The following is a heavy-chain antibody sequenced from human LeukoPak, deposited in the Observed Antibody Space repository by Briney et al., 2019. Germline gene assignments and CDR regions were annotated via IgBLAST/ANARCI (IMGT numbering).Heavy chain of an antibody. CDR2: IYTSGST. J-gene: IGHJ3*02. Sequence: PSETLSLTCTVSSGSISSYYWSWIRQPAGKGLEWIGRIYTSGSTNYNPSLKSRVTMSVDTSKNQFSLKLSSVTAADTAVYYCARGTMVRGVTMNDAFDIWGQGTMVTVSS. D-gene: IGHD3-10*01. V-gene: IGHV4-4*07. CDR1: SGSISSYY. CDR3: ARGTMVRGVTMNDAFDI.